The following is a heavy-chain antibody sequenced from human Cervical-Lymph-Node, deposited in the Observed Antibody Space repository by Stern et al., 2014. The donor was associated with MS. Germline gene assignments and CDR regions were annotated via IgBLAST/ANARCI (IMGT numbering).Heavy chain of an antibody. Sequence: QLQLQESGPGLVQPSETLSLTCNVSGGSISSYNWGWIRQPPGKGLEWIGYSYNSGVTNYNPSLKSRFTISVDTSKDQFSLKLSSVTAADTAVYYCAGGRWLRSPALDYWGQGTLVTVSS. CDR1: GGSISSYN. D-gene: IGHD5-12*01. CDR3: AGGRWLRSPALDY. CDR2: SYNSGVT. J-gene: IGHJ4*02. V-gene: IGHV4-59*01.